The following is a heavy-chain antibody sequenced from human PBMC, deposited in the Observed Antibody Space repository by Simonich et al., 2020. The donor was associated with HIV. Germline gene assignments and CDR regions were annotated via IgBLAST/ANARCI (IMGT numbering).Heavy chain of an antibody. Sequence: QLQLQESGPGLVKPSETLSLTCTVSGGSISSSSNYWGWIRQPPGKWLEWIGSIYYSGRPYYNPSLKSRVTISGDTSKTQFSLKLSSVTAADTAVYYCARPDSSSYWYFDLWGRGTLVTVSS. D-gene: IGHD6-13*01. J-gene: IGHJ2*01. CDR2: IYYSGRP. CDR1: GGSISSSSNY. CDR3: ARPDSSSYWYFDL. V-gene: IGHV4-39*01.